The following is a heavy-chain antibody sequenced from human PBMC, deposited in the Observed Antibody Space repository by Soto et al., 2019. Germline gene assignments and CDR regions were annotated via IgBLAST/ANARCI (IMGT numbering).Heavy chain of an antibody. CDR1: GYTFTSYG. CDR2: ISAYNGNT. D-gene: IGHD3-22*01. J-gene: IGHJ5*02. CDR3: ARGPPSGTSYYDSSGYPNWFDP. V-gene: IGHV1-18*04. Sequence: QVQLVQSGAEVKKPGASVKVSCKASGYTFTSYGISWVRQAPGQGLEWMGWISAYNGNTNYAQKLQGRVTMTTDTSMSTAYMELMSLRSDETAVYYCARGPPSGTSYYDSSGYPNWFDPWGQGTLVTVSS.